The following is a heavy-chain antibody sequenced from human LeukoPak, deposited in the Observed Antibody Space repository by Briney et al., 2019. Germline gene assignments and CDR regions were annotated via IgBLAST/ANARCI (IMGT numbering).Heavy chain of an antibody. CDR3: ARDTIAAAGTVVY. J-gene: IGHJ4*02. CDR1: GFTFSSYS. CDR2: ISSSSSTI. V-gene: IGHV3-48*01. Sequence: GGSLRLSCAASGFTFSSYSMNWVRQAPGKGLEWVSYISSSSSTIYYADSVKGRFTISRDNAKNSLYLQMNSLRAEDTAVYYCARDTIAAAGTVVYWGQGTLVTVSS. D-gene: IGHD6-13*01.